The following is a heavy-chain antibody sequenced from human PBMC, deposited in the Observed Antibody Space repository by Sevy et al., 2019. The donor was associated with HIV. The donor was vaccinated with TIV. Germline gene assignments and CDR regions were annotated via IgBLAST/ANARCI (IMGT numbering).Heavy chain of an antibody. D-gene: IGHD5-12*01. J-gene: IGHJ4*02. V-gene: IGHV3-74*01. CDR3: KRVPGDGYNSPSFDY. CDR1: GFTFSSYW. CDR2: IKNDGSST. Sequence: GGSLRLSCAASGFTFSSYWMHWVRQAPGKGLVWVARIKNDGSSTRYADFVKGRFTISRDNAKNTLYLQMNSLRAGDVGAYYCKRVPGDGYNSPSFDYWGRGTLVTVSS.